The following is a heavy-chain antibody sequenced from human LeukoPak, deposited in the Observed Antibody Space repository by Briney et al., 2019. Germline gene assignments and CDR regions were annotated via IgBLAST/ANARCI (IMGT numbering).Heavy chain of an antibody. CDR3: ARDLKYYYGSGSYRDAFDI. CDR1: GGSFSGYY. J-gene: IGHJ3*02. Sequence: PSETLSLTCAVYGGSFSGYYWSWIRQPPGKGLEWIGEINHSGSTNYNPSLKSRVTISVDTSKNQFSLKLSSVTAADTAVYYCARDLKYYYGSGSYRDAFDIWGQGTMVTVSS. V-gene: IGHV4-34*01. D-gene: IGHD3-10*01. CDR2: INHSGST.